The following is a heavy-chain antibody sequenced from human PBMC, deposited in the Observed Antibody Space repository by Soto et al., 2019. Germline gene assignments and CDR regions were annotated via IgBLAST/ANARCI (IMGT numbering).Heavy chain of an antibody. CDR2: INHSGST. CDR3: AITSSSSSLYYYYYMDV. J-gene: IGHJ6*03. D-gene: IGHD6-6*01. CDR1: GGSFSGYY. V-gene: IGHV4-34*01. Sequence: TSETLSLTCAVYGGSFSGYYWSWIRQPPGKGLERIGEINHSGSTNYNPSLKSRVTISVDTSKNQFSLTLSSVTAADTAVYFCAITSSSSSLYYYYYMDVWGKGTTVTVSS.